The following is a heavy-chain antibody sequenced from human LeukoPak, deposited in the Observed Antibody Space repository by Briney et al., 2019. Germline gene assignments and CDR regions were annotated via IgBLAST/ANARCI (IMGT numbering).Heavy chain of an antibody. V-gene: IGHV4-39*01. CDR2: IFYSGST. D-gene: IGHD6-19*01. CDR3: ARTAGIAVAGSRQYFDY. J-gene: IGHJ4*02. Sequence: SETLSLTCTVSGGSISSRSYYWGWLRQPPGKGLEWIASIFYSGSTYHNPSLKSRVTISVDTSKSQFSLKLSSVTAADTAVYFCARTAGIAVAGSRQYFDYWGQGTLVTVSS. CDR1: GGSISSRSYY.